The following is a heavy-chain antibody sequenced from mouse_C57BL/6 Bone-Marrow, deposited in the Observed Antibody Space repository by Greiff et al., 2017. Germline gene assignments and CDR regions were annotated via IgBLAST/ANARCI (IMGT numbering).Heavy chain of an antibody. V-gene: IGHV14-4*01. Sequence: VQLKQSGAELVRPGASVKLSCTASGFNIKDDYMHWVKQRPEQGLEWIGWIDPENGDTEYASKFPGKATITADTSSNTAYLQLSSLTSEDTAVYYCTTPFYYGSSFYWYFDVWGTGTTVTVSS. D-gene: IGHD1-1*01. CDR3: TTPFYYGSSFYWYFDV. J-gene: IGHJ1*03. CDR2: IDPENGDT. CDR1: GFNIKDDY.